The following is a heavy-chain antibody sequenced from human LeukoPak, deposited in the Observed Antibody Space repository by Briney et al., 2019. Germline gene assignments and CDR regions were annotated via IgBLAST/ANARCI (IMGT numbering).Heavy chain of an antibody. Sequence: GESLRLSCVVSGLTVSRKFMNWVRQAPGKGLEWVSGIYDDGNTFYADSVEGRFSISRDTSRNTLSLQMSSLRAEDTAVYFCASCGDDCDPRETAWVDFLHWGQGTLVTVSS. V-gene: IGHV3-66*01. CDR2: IYDDGNT. CDR1: GLTVSRKF. D-gene: IGHD2-21*02. CDR3: ASCGDDCDPRETAWVDFLH. J-gene: IGHJ1*01.